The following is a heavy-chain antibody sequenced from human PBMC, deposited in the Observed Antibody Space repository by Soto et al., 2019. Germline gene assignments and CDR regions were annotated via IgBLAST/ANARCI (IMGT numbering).Heavy chain of an antibody. J-gene: IGHJ5*02. CDR2: IDPSDSYT. CDR3: AFHIFGVVSNWFDP. Sequence: PGESLKISCKGSGYSFTSYWISWVHQMPGKGLEWMGRIDPSDSYTNYSPSFQGHVTISADKSISTAYLQWSSLKASDTAMYYCAFHIFGVVSNWFDPWGQGTLVTVSS. D-gene: IGHD3-3*02. V-gene: IGHV5-10-1*01. CDR1: GYSFTSYW.